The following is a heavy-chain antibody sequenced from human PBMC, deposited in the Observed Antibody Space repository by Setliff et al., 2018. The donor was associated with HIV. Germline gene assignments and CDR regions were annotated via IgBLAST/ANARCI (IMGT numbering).Heavy chain of an antibody. J-gene: IGHJ4*02. CDR1: GGSFSGYY. D-gene: IGHD3-22*01. CDR2: INHSGST. V-gene: IGHV4-34*01. Sequence: ETLSLTCAVYGGSFSGYYWSWIRQPPGKGLEWIGEINHSGSTNYNPSLKSRVTISVDTSKNQFSLKLSSVTAADTAVYYCARGRFTYYYDSSGYYYWGQGTLVTVSS. CDR3: ARGRFTYYYDSSGYYY.